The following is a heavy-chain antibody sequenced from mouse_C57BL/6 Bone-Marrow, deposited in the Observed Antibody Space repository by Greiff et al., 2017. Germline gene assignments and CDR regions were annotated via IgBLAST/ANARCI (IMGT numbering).Heavy chain of an antibody. V-gene: IGHV1-72*01. Sequence: QVQLKESGAELVKPGASVKLSCKASGYTFTSYWMHWVKQRPGRGLEWIGRIDPNSGGTKYNEKFKSKATLTVDKPSSTAYMQLSSLTSEDSAVYYCARWGFYYYGSSLYYYAMDYWGQGTSVTVSS. CDR3: ARWGFYYYGSSLYYYAMDY. J-gene: IGHJ4*01. CDR1: GYTFTSYW. CDR2: IDPNSGGT. D-gene: IGHD1-1*01.